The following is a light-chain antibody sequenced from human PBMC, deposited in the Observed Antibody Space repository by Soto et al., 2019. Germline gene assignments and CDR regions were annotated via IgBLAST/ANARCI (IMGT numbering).Light chain of an antibody. Sequence: EIVMTQSPATLSVSPGERATLSCRASQSVSSNLAWYQQKPGQAPRLLIYGASTRATGIPARFSGSGSGTEFTLTISSLQSEDFAVYYCQQYSSSPPITFGGGTKVDIK. CDR1: QSVSSN. CDR3: QQYSSSPPIT. CDR2: GAS. J-gene: IGKJ4*01. V-gene: IGKV3-15*01.